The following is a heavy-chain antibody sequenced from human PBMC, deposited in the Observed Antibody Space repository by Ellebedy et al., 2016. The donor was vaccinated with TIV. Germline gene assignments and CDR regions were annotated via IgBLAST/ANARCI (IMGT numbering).Heavy chain of an antibody. CDR3: ARRLAPGSSSSLDS. CDR1: GDSISSYY. D-gene: IGHD3-10*01. CDR2: IYYIGTT. Sequence: SETLSLTXPVSGDSISSYYWSWIRQPPGKALEWLGHIYYIGTTNYHSSLKSRFTMSVDTSTDQSSLKLSSVTAADTAVYYCARRLAPGSSSSLDSWGQGTLVTVSP. V-gene: IGHV4-59*12. J-gene: IGHJ5*01.